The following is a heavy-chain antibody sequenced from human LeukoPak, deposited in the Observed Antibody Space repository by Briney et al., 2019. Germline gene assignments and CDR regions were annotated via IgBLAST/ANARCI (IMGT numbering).Heavy chain of an antibody. J-gene: IGHJ5*02. CDR3: ARRLGYCSSTSCYTPSWFDP. V-gene: IGHV4-34*01. CDR1: GGSFSGYY. CDR2: INHSGST. D-gene: IGHD2-2*02. Sequence: KPSETLSLTCAVYGGSFSGYYWSWIRQPPGKGLEWIGEINHSGSTNYNPSLKSRVTISVDTSKNQFSLKLSSVTAADTAVYYCARRLGYCSSTSCYTPSWFDPWGQGTLVTVSS.